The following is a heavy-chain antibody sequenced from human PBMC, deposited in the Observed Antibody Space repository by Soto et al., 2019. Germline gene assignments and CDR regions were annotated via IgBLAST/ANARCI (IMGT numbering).Heavy chain of an antibody. V-gene: IGHV2-5*02. J-gene: IGHJ6*02. CDR3: SQCRRRGDCLHCYPSHCYHGLDV. Sequence: QITLKESGPTLVKPTQTLTLTCTFSGFSLSTSGVGVGWIRQPPGKALEWLALIYWDDDKRYSPSLRSRLTISKDTSKDLVVLTMPFFHPAVPSTYHCSQCRRRGDCLHCYPSHCYHGLDVWGQVITV. CDR2: IYWDDDK. CDR1: GFSLSTSGVG. D-gene: IGHD2-21*02.